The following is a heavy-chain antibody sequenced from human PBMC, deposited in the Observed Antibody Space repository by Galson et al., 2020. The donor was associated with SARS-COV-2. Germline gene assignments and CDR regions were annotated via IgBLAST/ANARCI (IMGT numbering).Heavy chain of an antibody. CDR1: GFRFSDYA. D-gene: IGHD1-1*01. Sequence: GGSLRLSCVASGFRFSDYAMTWVRQAPGKGLEWVSCVRASGDRTDYADSVKGRFTLSRDNSRDTRYLQMNSLRAEDTAVYYCATEQQMFTIQGVFDSWGQGTLVTVAS. CDR2: VRASGDRT. CDR3: ATEQQMFTIQGVFDS. J-gene: IGHJ4*02. V-gene: IGHV3-23*01.